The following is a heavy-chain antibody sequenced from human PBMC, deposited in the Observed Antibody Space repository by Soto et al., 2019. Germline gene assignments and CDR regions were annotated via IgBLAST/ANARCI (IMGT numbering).Heavy chain of an antibody. CDR2: ISSSSSPI. D-gene: IGHD1-26*01. CDR3: ASDQIVDAFDI. CDR1: GFTFSSYS. V-gene: IGHV3-48*02. Sequence: EVQLVESGGGLVQPGGSLRLSCAASGFTFSSYSMNWVRQAPGKGLEWVSYISSSSSPIYYADSVKGRFTISRDNATNSLYLHMNSLRDAVTAVYYCASDQIVDAFDIWGPGTMVTVSS. J-gene: IGHJ3*02.